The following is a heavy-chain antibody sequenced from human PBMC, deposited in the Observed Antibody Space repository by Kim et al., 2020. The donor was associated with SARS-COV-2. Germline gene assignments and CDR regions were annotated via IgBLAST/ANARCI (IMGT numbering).Heavy chain of an antibody. V-gene: IGHV1-18*01. Sequence: ASVKVSCKASGYTFTSYGISWVRQAPGQGLEWMGWISAYNGNTNYAQKLQGRVTMTTDTSTSTAYMELRSLRSDDTAVYYCARDPRRVIAAAGTGLFDPWGQGTLVTVSS. CDR1: GYTFTSYG. J-gene: IGHJ5*02. CDR2: ISAYNGNT. D-gene: IGHD6-13*01. CDR3: ARDPRRVIAAAGTGLFDP.